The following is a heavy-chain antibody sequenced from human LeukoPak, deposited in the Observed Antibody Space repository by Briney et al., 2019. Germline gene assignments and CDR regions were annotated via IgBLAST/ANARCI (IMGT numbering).Heavy chain of an antibody. D-gene: IGHD3-9*01. Sequence: GGSLRLSCAASGFTFSDYYMSWIRQAPGKGLEWVSYISSSSSYTNYADSVKGRFTISRDNAKNPLYLQMNSLRAEDTAVYYCARGGGLILRYFDWLFAYYFDYWGQGTLVTVSS. V-gene: IGHV3-11*06. CDR3: ARGGGLILRYFDWLFAYYFDY. CDR1: GFTFSDYY. CDR2: ISSSSSYT. J-gene: IGHJ4*02.